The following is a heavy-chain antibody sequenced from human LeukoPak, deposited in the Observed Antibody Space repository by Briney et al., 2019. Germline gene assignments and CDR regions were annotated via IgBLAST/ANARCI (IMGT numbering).Heavy chain of an antibody. CDR3: ARARAAAGTEFDY. CDR1: GGTFSSYA. J-gene: IGHJ4*02. Sequence: SVRVSCKASGGTFSSYAVSWVRQAPGQGLEWMGGIIPIFGTANYAQKFQGRVTITADESTSTAYMELSSLRSEDTAVYYCARARAAAGTEFDYWGQGTLVTVSS. D-gene: IGHD6-13*01. V-gene: IGHV1-69*01. CDR2: IIPIFGTA.